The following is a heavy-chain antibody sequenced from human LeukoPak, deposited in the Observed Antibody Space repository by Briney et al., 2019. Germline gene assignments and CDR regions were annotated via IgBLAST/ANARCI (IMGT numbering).Heavy chain of an antibody. CDR1: GYTFTSYY. D-gene: IGHD3-22*01. J-gene: IGHJ6*02. Sequence: GASVKVSCKASGYTFTSYYMHWVRQAPGQGLEWMGWISAYNGNTNYAQKLQGRVTMTTDTSTSTAYMELRSLRSDDTAVYYCARDVTRDSEGMDVWGQGTTVTVSS. CDR3: ARDVTRDSEGMDV. V-gene: IGHV1-18*04. CDR2: ISAYNGNT.